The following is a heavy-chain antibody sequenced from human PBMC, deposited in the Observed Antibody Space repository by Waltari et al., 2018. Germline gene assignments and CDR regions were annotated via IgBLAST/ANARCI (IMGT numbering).Heavy chain of an antibody. Sequence: QVQLVQSGAEVKKPGSSVKVSCKASGGTFSSYAISWVRQAPGQGLEWMGGIIPIFGTASYAQKFQGRVTITADEPTSTAYMELSSLRSEDTAVYYCARDPDDSSVSDYWGQGTLVTVSS. D-gene: IGHD3-22*01. V-gene: IGHV1-69*01. CDR3: ARDPDDSSVSDY. CDR2: IIPIFGTA. CDR1: GGTFSSYA. J-gene: IGHJ4*02.